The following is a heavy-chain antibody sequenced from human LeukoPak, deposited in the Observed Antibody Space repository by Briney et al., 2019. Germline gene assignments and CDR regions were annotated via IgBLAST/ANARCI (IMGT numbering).Heavy chain of an antibody. V-gene: IGHV1-18*01. Sequence: ASVKVSCKASGYTFTNYGITWVRQAPGQGLEWMGWISAYHGNTNYAQKLQGRVTMTTDTSTSTAFMELRSLRSDDTAVYYCARTPYYEGAEYFQHWGQGTLVTVSS. D-gene: IGHD3-22*01. CDR2: ISAYHGNT. CDR3: ARTPYYEGAEYFQH. J-gene: IGHJ1*01. CDR1: GYTFTNYG.